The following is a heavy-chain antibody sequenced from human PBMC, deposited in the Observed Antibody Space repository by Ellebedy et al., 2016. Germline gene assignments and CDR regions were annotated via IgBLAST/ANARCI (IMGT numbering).Heavy chain of an antibody. CDR1: GWSFSGFY. CDR3: ARAGRGGGYYMDV. CDR2: INHIGSS. V-gene: IGHV4-34*01. J-gene: IGHJ6*03. D-gene: IGHD1-14*01. Sequence: SETLSLSXAAYGWSFSGFYWSWICQLPGKGLEWIGEINHIGSSNYNPSLKSRVTISVDTSKNQFSLKLSSVTVADTAVYYWARAGRGGGYYMDVWGKGTTVTVSS.